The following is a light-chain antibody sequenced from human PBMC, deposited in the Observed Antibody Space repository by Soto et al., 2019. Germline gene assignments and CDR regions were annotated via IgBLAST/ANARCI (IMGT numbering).Light chain of an antibody. CDR2: WAS. J-gene: IGKJ4*01. Sequence: DIVMTQSPDSLAVSLGERATINCKSSQSVLYRSDNKNYLAWYQQKPGQPPKLLIYWASTRAAGVPDRFSGSGCGSDFTLTISSLQAKDGPVYICKQYYTPLTFGAGTKVEIK. CDR1: QSVLYRSDNKNY. CDR3: KQYYTPLT. V-gene: IGKV4-1*01.